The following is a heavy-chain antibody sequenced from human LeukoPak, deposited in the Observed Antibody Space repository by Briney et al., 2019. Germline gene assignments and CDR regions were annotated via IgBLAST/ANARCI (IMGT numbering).Heavy chain of an antibody. J-gene: IGHJ4*02. D-gene: IGHD6-19*01. CDR2: ISAGRGST. V-gene: IGHV3-23*01. CDR3: AKEGHSSGWYLDY. Sequence: GGSLRLSCAASGFTFSSYAMNWVRQAPGKGLEWVSTISAGRGSTYYADSVKGRFTISRDNSKNTLYLQMNSLRAEDTAVYYCAKEGHSSGWYLDYWGQGTLVTVS. CDR1: GFTFSSYA.